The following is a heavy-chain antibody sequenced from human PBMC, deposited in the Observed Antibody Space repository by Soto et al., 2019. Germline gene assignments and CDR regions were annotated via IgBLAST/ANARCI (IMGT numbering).Heavy chain of an antibody. V-gene: IGHV4-4*07. CDR2: IYSSGNA. CDR3: AKVRGFYSDNYFDP. J-gene: IGHJ5*02. Sequence: QVQLLESGPGLVKPSETLSLTCSVSLDSISNSYWTWIRQPAGKGLEWIGHIYSSGNANYNPSLKSRVTMSLDTSKNQFSLSLKSVTAADTAIYYCAKVRGFYSDNYFDPWGQGTQVTVSS. CDR1: LDSISNSY. D-gene: IGHD3-22*01.